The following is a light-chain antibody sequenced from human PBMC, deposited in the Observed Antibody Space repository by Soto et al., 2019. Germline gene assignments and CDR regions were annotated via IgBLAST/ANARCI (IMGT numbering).Light chain of an antibody. CDR3: QQRSNWLS. Sequence: IVLTQSPATLSLSPGERATLSCRASQSVSSYLAWYQQKPGQAPRLLIHDASNRATGIPARFSGSGSGTDFTLNISRLEPEDFAVYYCQQRSNWLSFRGGTKVDIX. V-gene: IGKV3-11*01. CDR2: DAS. J-gene: IGKJ4*01. CDR1: QSVSSY.